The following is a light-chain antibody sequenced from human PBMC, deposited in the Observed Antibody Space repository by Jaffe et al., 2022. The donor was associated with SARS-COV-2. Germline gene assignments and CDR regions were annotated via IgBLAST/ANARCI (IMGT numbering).Light chain of an antibody. CDR3: QQYNTWPFT. CDR2: AAS. CDR1: QSVGSN. V-gene: IGKV3-15*01. J-gene: IGKJ4*01. Sequence: EVVMTQSPGTLSVSPGERDTLSCRASQSVGSNLAWYQQKLGQAPRLLIYAASTRATGIPARFSGSGSGTEFILTISSLQPEDFAVYYCQQYNTWPFTFGGGTKVEIK.